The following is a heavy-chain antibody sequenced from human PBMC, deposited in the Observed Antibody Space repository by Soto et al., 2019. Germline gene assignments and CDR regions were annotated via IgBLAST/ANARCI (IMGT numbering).Heavy chain of an antibody. CDR1: GLPFSSYA. CDR2: ISGSGGST. V-gene: IGHV3-23*01. D-gene: IGHD3-16*01. J-gene: IGHJ4*02. CDR3: AKVGEKATIGPVDY. Sequence: EVQLLESGGGLVQPGGSLRLSCAASGLPFSSYAMSWVRQAPGKGLEWGSAISGSGGSTYYADSVKGRFTIPRDNSKNALYLQVNSLRAEDTAVYYCAKVGEKATIGPVDYLGQGTLVTVSS.